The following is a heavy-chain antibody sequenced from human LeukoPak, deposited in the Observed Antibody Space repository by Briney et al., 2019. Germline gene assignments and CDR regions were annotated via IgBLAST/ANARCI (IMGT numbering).Heavy chain of an antibody. CDR3: AKDRPSAYGGYCSGGSCYGNWFDP. J-gene: IGHJ5*02. V-gene: IGHV3-43*02. Sequence: GGSLRLSCAASGFTFDDYAMHWVRQAPGKGLEWVSLISGDGGSTYYADSVKGRFTISRDNSRNSLYLQMNSLRTEDTALYYCAKDRPSAYGGYCSGGSCYGNWFDPWGPGTLVTVSS. CDR1: GFTFDDYA. D-gene: IGHD2-15*01. CDR2: ISGDGGST.